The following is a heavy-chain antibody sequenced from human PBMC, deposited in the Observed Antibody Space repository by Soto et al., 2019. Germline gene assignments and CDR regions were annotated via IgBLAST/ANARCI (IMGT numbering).Heavy chain of an antibody. V-gene: IGHV1-46*01. Sequence: ASVKVSCKASGDTFSHYYMHWVRQVPGQGLEWMSIIYPTFHSPTYSENFQDRLTVTSDASTLTVYMELSSLKSDDTAVYYCARAQVSGTIEIGLSVCGQGPLVTVSS. CDR3: ARAQVSGTIEIGLSV. CDR2: IYPTFHSP. D-gene: IGHD2-21*01. CDR1: GDTFSHYY. J-gene: IGHJ3*01.